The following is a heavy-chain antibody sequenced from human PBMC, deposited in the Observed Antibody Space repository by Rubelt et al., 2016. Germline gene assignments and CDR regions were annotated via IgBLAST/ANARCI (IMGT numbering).Heavy chain of an antibody. D-gene: IGHD3-22*01. CDR3: ARVAYYDSSGYPGRLDY. J-gene: IGHJ4*02. CDR2: IIPILGIA. V-gene: IGHV1-69*09. CDR1: GGTFSSYA. Sequence: QLVQSGAEAKKPGSSVKVSCKASGGTFSSYAISWVRQAPGQGLEWMGRIIPILGIANYAQKFQGRVTITADKSTSPAYMELSSLRSEDTAVYYCARVAYYDSSGYPGRLDYWGQGTLVTVSS.